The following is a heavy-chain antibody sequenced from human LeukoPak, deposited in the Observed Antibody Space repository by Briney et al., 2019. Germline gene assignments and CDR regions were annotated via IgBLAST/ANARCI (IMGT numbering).Heavy chain of an antibody. Sequence: SETLSLTCTVSGGSISSYYWSWIRQPAGKGLEWIGRIYTSGSTNYNPSLKSRVTMSVDTSKNQFSLKLSSVTAADTAVYYCARGSEGLSYLDNWFDPWGQGTLVTVSS. D-gene: IGHD1-26*01. J-gene: IGHJ5*02. CDR2: IYTSGST. CDR1: GGSISSYY. CDR3: ARGSEGLSYLDNWFDP. V-gene: IGHV4-4*07.